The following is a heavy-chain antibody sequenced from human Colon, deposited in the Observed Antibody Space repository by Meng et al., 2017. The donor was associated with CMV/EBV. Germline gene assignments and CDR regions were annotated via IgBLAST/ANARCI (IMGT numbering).Heavy chain of an antibody. J-gene: IGHJ4*02. CDR1: GVSISPYD. CDR3: VRGGYSGTQTGGVQEY. D-gene: IGHD5-12*01. CDR2: ISTNRNT. Sequence: HESASRVVHASETLSPICIFSGVSISPYDWSWLRQPAGEGLEWLGRISTNRNTDYNPSLNSRATIWLDTSNNQFSLKLTSVTAADTAVYYCVRGGYSGTQTGGVQEYWGQGTLVTVSS. V-gene: IGHV4-4*07.